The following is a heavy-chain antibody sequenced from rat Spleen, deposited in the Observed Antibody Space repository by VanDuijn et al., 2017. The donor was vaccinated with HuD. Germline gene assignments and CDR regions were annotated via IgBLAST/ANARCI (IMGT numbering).Heavy chain of an antibody. CDR3: ARPPVYYGYDSDFFDY. D-gene: IGHD1-7*01. J-gene: IGHJ2*01. CDR1: GFTFSDYY. V-gene: IGHV5-22*01. Sequence: EVHLMESGGDFVPPGRSLKLSCAASGFTFSDYYMAWVRQAPKKGLEWVASVSHEGTSTYYGDSVKGRFTISRDNAKNTLYLQMDSLRSEDTATYDCARPPVYYGYDSDFFDYWGQGVMVTVSS. CDR2: VSHEGTST.